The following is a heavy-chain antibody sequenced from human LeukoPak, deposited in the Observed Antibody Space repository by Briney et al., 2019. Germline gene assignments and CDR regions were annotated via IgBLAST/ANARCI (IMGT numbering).Heavy chain of an antibody. CDR1: GGSFSGYY. V-gene: IGHV4-34*01. CDR2: INHSGST. D-gene: IGHD1-14*01. CDR3: ARDLPGDY. Sequence: PSETLSLTCSVYGGSFSGYYWSWIRQPPGKGLEWIGEINHSGSTNYNPSLKSRVTISVDTSKNQFSLKLSSVTAADTAVYYCARDLPGDYWGQGTLVTVSS. J-gene: IGHJ4*02.